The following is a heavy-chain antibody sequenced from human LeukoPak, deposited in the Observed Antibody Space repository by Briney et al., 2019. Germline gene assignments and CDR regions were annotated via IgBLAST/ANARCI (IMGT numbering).Heavy chain of an antibody. CDR2: INHSGST. CDR3: AREGPYDSSGYFIDY. Sequence: PSETLSLTCAVYGGSFSGYYRSWIRQPPGKGLEWIGEINHSGSTNYNPSLKSRVTISVDTSKTQFSLKLSSVTAADTAVYYCAREGPYDSSGYFIDYWGQGTLVTVSS. V-gene: IGHV4-34*01. CDR1: GGSFSGYY. J-gene: IGHJ4*02. D-gene: IGHD3-22*01.